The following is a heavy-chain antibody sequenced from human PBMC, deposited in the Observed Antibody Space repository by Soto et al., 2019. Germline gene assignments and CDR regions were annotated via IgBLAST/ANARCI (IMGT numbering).Heavy chain of an antibody. V-gene: IGHV4-61*08. J-gene: IGHJ2*01. CDR3: ARWADKEYFDL. Sequence: QVQLQESGPGLVKPSETLSLTCTVSGGSVSSAGYFWSWIRQPPGKGLEWIGYIYYIGTTTYNPSLKSRITISVDTSKNQFSLKLSSVTAADTAVYYCARWADKEYFDLWGRGTLVTVSS. CDR2: IYYIGTT. CDR1: GGSVSSAGYF.